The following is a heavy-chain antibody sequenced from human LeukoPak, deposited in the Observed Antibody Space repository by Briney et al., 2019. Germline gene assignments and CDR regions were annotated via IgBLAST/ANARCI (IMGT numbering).Heavy chain of an antibody. CDR2: IKSKTDGGTT. CDR1: GFTFSNAW. V-gene: IGHV3-15*01. Sequence: PGGSLRLSCAASGFTFSNAWMSWVRQAPGKGLEWVGRIKSKTDGGTTDYAAPVKGRFTTSRDDSKNTLYLQMNSLKTEDTAVYYYTTIRGYCSSTSCYALDYWGQGTLVTVSS. D-gene: IGHD2-2*01. J-gene: IGHJ4*02. CDR3: TTIRGYCSSTSCYALDY.